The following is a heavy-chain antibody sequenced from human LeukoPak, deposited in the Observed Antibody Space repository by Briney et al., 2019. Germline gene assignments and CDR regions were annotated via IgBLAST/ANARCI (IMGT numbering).Heavy chain of an antibody. CDR1: GFTFSSYE. V-gene: IGHV3-64*01. J-gene: IGHJ4*02. CDR2: ISSNGGST. CDR3: ARDQSGTYYYDSSGLDY. D-gene: IGHD3-22*01. Sequence: GGSLRLSCAASGFTFSSYEMNWVRQAPGKGLEYVSAISSNGGSTYYANSVKGRFTISRDSSKNTLYLQMGSLRAEDMAVYYCARDQSGTYYYDSSGLDYWGQGTLVTVSS.